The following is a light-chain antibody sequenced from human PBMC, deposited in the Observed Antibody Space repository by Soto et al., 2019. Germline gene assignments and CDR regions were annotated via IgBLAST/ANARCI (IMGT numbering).Light chain of an antibody. CDR1: QSVGSN. CDR3: QQYNYWPRS. Sequence: EIVMTQSPATLSVPPGERATLSCRASQSVGSNLAWYQQKPGQAPRLLIYGASTRATGFPARFSGSGSGTEFTLTISSLQSEDFAVYYCQQYNYWPRSFGPGTKVDIK. CDR2: GAS. V-gene: IGKV3-15*01. J-gene: IGKJ3*01.